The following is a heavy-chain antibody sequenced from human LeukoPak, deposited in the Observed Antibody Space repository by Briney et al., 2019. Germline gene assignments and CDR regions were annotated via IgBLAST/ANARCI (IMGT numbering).Heavy chain of an antibody. CDR3: ARGIGEQWLDRDFDY. V-gene: IGHV1-46*01. CDR2: INPSGGST. D-gene: IGHD6-19*01. CDR1: GYTFTRHY. J-gene: IGHJ4*02. Sequence: ASVKVSCKASGYTFTRHYIQWVRQAPGQGLEWMGIINPSGGSTSYAQKFQGRVTMTRDMSTRTVYMELSSLRSEDTAVYYCARGIGEQWLDRDFDYWGQGTLVTVSS.